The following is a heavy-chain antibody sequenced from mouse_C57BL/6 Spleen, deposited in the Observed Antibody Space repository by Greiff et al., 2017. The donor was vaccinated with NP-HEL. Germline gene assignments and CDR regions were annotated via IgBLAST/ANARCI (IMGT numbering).Heavy chain of an antibody. CDR2: ISSGSSTI. CDR3: ARPDPYFDV. Sequence: EVKLMESGGGLVKPGGSLKLSCAASGFTFSDYGMHWVRQAPETGLEWVAYISSGSSTIYYADTVKGRFTISRDNAKNTLFLQMTSLRSEDTAMYYCARPDPYFDVWGTGTTVTVSS. J-gene: IGHJ1*03. CDR1: GFTFSDYG. V-gene: IGHV5-17*01.